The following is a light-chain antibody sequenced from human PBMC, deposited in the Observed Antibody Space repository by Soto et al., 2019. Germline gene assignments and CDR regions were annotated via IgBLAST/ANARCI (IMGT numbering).Light chain of an antibody. CDR2: DVS. CDR3: CSYAGSYTVV. V-gene: IGLV2-11*01. Sequence: QSVLTQPRSVSGSPGQSVTISCTGTSSDVGGYNYVSWYQQHPGKAPKVMIYDVSKRPSGVPDRFSGSKSGNTASLTISGLQAEDEADYYCCSYAGSYTVVFGGVTKLTVL. CDR1: SSDVGGYNY. J-gene: IGLJ2*01.